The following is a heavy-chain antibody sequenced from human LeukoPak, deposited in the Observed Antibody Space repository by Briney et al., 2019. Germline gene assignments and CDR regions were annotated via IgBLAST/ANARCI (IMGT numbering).Heavy chain of an antibody. V-gene: IGHV4-4*07. CDR1: RGSTSTYY. CDR2: IYPSGNT. D-gene: IGHD6-19*01. J-gene: IGHJ4*02. CDR3: ATARSGWECDY. Sequence: SETLSLTCTVSRGSTSTYYWSWIRQPAGKGLEWIGRIYPSGNTNFNPSLMSRVTMSIDTSKNQFSLKLSSVTAADTAVYYCATARSGWECDYWGQGTLVTVSS.